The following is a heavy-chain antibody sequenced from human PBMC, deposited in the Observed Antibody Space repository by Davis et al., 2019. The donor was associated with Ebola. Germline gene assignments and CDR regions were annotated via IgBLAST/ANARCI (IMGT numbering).Heavy chain of an antibody. D-gene: IGHD1-26*01. CDR1: GLTFSRSS. V-gene: IGHV3-48*02. Sequence: GESLKISCAASGLTFSRSSLNWVRQAPGKGLEWVSYISSTGITIYYADSVKGRFTISRDNAKNSLFLRMNSLRDDDTAVYYCATASRDVGNSYYGMDVWGKGTTVTVSS. CDR2: ISSTGITI. J-gene: IGHJ6*04. CDR3: ATASRDVGNSYYGMDV.